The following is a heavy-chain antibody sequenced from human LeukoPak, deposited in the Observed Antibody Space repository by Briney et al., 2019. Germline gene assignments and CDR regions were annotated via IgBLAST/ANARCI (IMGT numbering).Heavy chain of an antibody. CDR1: GFTFSSYT. V-gene: IGHV3-21*01. D-gene: IGHD3-9*01. CDR2: ISSSSSYI. Sequence: KPGGSLRLSCAASGFTFSSYTMNWVRQAPGKGLEWVSSISSSSSYIYYADSEKGRFTTSRDNAKKSLFLQMNSLRAEDTAVYYCARATTYDILTGYSDYWGQGTLVTVSS. CDR3: ARATTYDILTGYSDY. J-gene: IGHJ4*02.